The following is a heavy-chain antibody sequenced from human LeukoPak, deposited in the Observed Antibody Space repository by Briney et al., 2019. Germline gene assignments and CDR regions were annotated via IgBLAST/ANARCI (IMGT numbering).Heavy chain of an antibody. J-gene: IGHJ5*02. CDR2: IYNTGRT. D-gene: IGHD2-2*01. CDR3: ASLYCTRTSCYFLDP. V-gene: IGHV4-61*01. Sequence: SETLSLTCSVSGGSVRSTSYYWSWIRQSPGKGLEWIGYIYNTGRTNYNASLNSRVTISLDTSKNRFSLKLSSLTAADTAMSSGASLYCTRTSCYFLDPWGQGTLVIVSS. CDR1: GGSVRSTSYY.